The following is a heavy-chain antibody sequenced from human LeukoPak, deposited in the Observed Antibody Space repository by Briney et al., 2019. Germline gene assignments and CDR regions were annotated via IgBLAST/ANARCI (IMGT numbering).Heavy chain of an antibody. J-gene: IGHJ5*02. CDR3: ARAAEGVVVVRTNWFDP. Sequence: GGSLRLSCAASGFTFSSYAMHWVRQAPGKGLEWVAVISYDGSNKYYADSVKGRFTTSRDNSKNTLYLQMNSLRAEDTAVYYCARAAEGVVVVRTNWFDPWGQGTLVTVSS. CDR2: ISYDGSNK. V-gene: IGHV3-30*04. CDR1: GFTFSSYA. D-gene: IGHD2-15*01.